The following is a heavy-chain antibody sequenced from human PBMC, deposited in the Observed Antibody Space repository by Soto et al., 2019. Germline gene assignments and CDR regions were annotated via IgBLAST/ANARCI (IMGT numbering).Heavy chain of an antibody. CDR3: AMITSWYKVIWFDP. V-gene: IGHV4-34*01. Sequence: SETLSLTCTVYGGSLSTYYWTWIRQPPGKGLEWIGEMSHSGITSYNPSLQSRVTMSIDTSKNQFSLRLSSVTAADTAVYYCAMITSWYKVIWFDPWGQGTLVTVSS. J-gene: IGHJ5*02. CDR1: GGSLSTYY. CDR2: MSHSGIT. D-gene: IGHD6-13*01.